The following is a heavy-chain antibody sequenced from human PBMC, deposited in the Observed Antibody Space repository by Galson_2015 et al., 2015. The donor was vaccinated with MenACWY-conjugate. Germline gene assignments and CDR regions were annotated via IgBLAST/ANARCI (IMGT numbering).Heavy chain of an antibody. J-gene: IGHJ6*03. D-gene: IGHD2-8*01. Sequence: SVKVSCKASGYTFTNYYIHWVRQAPGLGLEWMGVVKPSGGHPIQEQKFQGRVTMTSDTSTSTVYMEVRSLGSDDTAIYYCARAAYCTHYCYYYYYMDVWGKGTTVTVSS. V-gene: IGHV1-46*01. CDR2: VKPSGGHP. CDR3: ARAAYCTHYCYYYYYMDV. CDR1: GYTFTNYY.